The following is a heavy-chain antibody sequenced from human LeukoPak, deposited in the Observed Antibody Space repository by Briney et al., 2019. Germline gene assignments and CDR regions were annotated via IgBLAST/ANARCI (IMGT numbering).Heavy chain of an antibody. V-gene: IGHV3-21*01. J-gene: IGHJ4*02. CDR2: ISSSSSYI. CDR3: ARDPTMVTGHY. Sequence: GGSVRLSCAASGFTFSSYSMNWVRQAPGKGLEWVSSISSSSSYIYYADSVKGRFTISRDNAKNSLYLQMNSLRAEDTAVYYCARDPTMVTGHYWGQGTLVTVSS. D-gene: IGHD5-18*01. CDR1: GFTFSSYS.